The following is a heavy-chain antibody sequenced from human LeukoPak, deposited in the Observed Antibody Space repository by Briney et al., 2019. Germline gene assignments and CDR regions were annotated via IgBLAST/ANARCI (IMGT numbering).Heavy chain of an antibody. CDR1: GGSISSGGYC. J-gene: IGHJ4*02. CDR3: ARESYYYDSSGYLYFFDY. Sequence: SQTLSLTCTVSGGSISSGGYCWSWIRQHPGKGLEWIGCIYYSGSTYYNPSLKSRVTISVDTSKNQFSLKLSSVTAADTAVYYCARESYYYDSSGYLYFFDYWGQGTLVTVSS. CDR2: IYYSGST. D-gene: IGHD3-22*01. V-gene: IGHV4-31*03.